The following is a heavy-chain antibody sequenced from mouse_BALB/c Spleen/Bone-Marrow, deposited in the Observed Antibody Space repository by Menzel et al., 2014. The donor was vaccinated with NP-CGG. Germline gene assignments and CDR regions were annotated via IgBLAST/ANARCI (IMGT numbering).Heavy chain of an antibody. J-gene: IGHJ3*01. CDR2: INSNGGST. V-gene: IGHV5-6-3*01. CDR1: GFSFSVYG. D-gene: IGHD2-4*01. Sequence: EVKLMESGGGLVQPGGSLKLSCAASGFSFSVYGMSWVRQTPDKRLELVATINSNGGSTYYSDSVKGRFTISRDNAKNTLYLQMSSLKSEDTAMYYCARGYDYDSWFAYWGQGTLVTVSA. CDR3: ARGYDYDSWFAY.